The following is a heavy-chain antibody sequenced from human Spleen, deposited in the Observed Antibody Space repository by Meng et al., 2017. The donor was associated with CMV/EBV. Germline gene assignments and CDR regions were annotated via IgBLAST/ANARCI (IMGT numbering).Heavy chain of an antibody. J-gene: IGHJ3*02. CDR2: IYPGDSDT. CDR3: ARYPPGMGVAFDI. V-gene: IGHV5-51*01. Sequence: KGSGYSFTNYWIGWVRQMPGKSLEWMAIIYPGDSDTRYSPSFQGQVTISSDKSISTAYLQWSSLKASDTAMYYCARYPPGMGVAFDIWGQGTMVTVSS. D-gene: IGHD3-16*01. CDR1: GYSFTNYW.